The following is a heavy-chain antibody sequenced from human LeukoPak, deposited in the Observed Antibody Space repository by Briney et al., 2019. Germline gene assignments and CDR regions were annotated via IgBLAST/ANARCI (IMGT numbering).Heavy chain of an antibody. CDR1: GFTFSSYS. D-gene: IGHD6-13*01. CDR2: ISSSSSYI. J-gene: IGHJ5*02. CDR3: APRRVAAAGIPGKFDP. Sequence: GGSLRLSCAASGFTFSSYSMNWVRQAPGKGLEWVSSISSSSSYIYYADSVKGRFTISRDNSKNTLYLQMNSLRAEDTAVYYCAPRRVAAAGIPGKFDPWGQGTLVTVSS. V-gene: IGHV3-21*04.